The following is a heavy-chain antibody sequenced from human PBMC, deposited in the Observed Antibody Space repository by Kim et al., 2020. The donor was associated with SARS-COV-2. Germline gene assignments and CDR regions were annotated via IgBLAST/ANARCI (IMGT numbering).Heavy chain of an antibody. D-gene: IGHD3-22*01. J-gene: IGHJ6*02. CDR1: GGSISSGSHY. CDR3: ARFEYDSSGFYHPVSGLDV. V-gene: IGHV4-61*02. Sequence: SETLSLTCSVSGGSISSGSHYWSWIRQPAGKGLEWIGRIYGSGSTNYDPSLKSRVTISVDTSKNQFSLKLSSVTAADTAVYYCARFEYDSSGFYHPVSGLDVWGQGTTVTVSS. CDR2: IYGSGST.